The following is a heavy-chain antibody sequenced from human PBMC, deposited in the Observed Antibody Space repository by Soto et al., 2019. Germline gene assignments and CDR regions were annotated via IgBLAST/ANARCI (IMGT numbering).Heavy chain of an antibody. CDR2: IMPVFPTP. CDR3: ARDKDRLQLGGNYYYILDV. Sequence: QVQLVQSGAEVKKPGSSVKVSCKASGGTFSTSAVSWVRQAPGQGLEWVGGIMPVFPTPDYAQNFQGRVTITADESTTTAYLELTSLRADDTAVYYCARDKDRLQLGGNYYYILDVWGQGTAITVSS. V-gene: IGHV1-69*12. J-gene: IGHJ6*02. D-gene: IGHD1-1*01. CDR1: GGTFSTSA.